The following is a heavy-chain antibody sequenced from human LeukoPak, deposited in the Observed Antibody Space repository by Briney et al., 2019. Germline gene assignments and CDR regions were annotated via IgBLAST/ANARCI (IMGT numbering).Heavy chain of an antibody. J-gene: IGHJ4*02. CDR3: AKFQGHYGDSEYYFDS. CDR2: INSDGSST. CDR1: GFTFSSYW. D-gene: IGHD3-10*01. Sequence: PGGSLRLSCAASGFTFSSYWMHWVRQAPGKGLVWVSRINSDGSSTSYADSVKGRFTISRDNAKNTLYLQMNSLRAEDTAVYFCAKFQGHYGDSEYYFDSWGQGALVTVSS. V-gene: IGHV3-74*01.